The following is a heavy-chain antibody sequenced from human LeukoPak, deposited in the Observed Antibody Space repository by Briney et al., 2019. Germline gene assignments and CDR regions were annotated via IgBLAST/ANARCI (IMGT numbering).Heavy chain of an antibody. CDR2: IRSKRHTGTA. V-gene: IGHV3-49*04. Sequence: GGSLRLSCSASGFTFGDYGMSWVRQAPGKGLEWVSFIRSKRHTGTAEYAASVRGRFTISRDDSKSIAYLQMNSLKIEDTAVYYCARGSYSGSYYVNYWGQGTLVTVSS. D-gene: IGHD1-26*01. CDR3: ARGSYSGSYYVNY. CDR1: GFTFGDYG. J-gene: IGHJ4*02.